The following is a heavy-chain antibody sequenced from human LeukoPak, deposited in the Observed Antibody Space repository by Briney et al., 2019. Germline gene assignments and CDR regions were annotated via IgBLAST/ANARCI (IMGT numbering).Heavy chain of an antibody. D-gene: IGHD1-26*01. CDR3: ASRIVGATYFDY. CDR2: IIPIFGTA. CDR1: GGIFSSYA. V-gene: IGHV1-69*06. Sequence: SVKVSCKASGGIFSSYASSWVRQAPGQGLEWMGGIIPIFGTANYAQKFQGRVTITADKSTSTAYMELSSLRSEDTAVYYCASRIVGATYFDYWGQGTLVTVSS. J-gene: IGHJ4*02.